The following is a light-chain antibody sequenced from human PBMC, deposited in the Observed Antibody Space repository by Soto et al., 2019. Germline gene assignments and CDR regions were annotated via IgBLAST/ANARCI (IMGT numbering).Light chain of an antibody. CDR3: QQYYATPLT. Sequence: DIVMTQSPDSLAVSLGERATINCKSSQSVFYSPKNKNYLAWYQQKPGQPPKLLIYWASTRESGVPGRFSGSGSGTDFTLTISSLQAEDVAVYYCQQYYATPLTFGPGTKVDIK. J-gene: IGKJ3*01. CDR1: QSVFYSPKNKNY. CDR2: WAS. V-gene: IGKV4-1*01.